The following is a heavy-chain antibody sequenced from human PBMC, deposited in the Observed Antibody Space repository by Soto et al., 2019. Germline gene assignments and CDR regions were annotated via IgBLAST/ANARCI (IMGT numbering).Heavy chain of an antibody. Sequence: SETLSLTCTVSGGSISSGGYYWSWIRQHPGKGLEWIGYIYYSGSTYYNPSLKSRVTISVDTSKNQFSLKLSSVTAADTAVYYWARVYRTGSRNWFGPWGQGPLGTV. D-gene: IGHD2-15*01. CDR1: GGSISSGGYY. CDR2: IYYSGST. V-gene: IGHV4-31*03. CDR3: ARVYRTGSRNWFGP. J-gene: IGHJ5*02.